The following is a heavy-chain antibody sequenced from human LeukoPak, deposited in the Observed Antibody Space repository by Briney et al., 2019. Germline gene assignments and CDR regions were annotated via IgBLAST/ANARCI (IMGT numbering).Heavy chain of an antibody. CDR1: GFPFSNAW. D-gene: IGHD4-17*01. J-gene: IGHJ4*02. CDR2: MESKSDGGST. Sequence: GGSLRLSCAGSGFPFSNAWMSWLRQAPGKGLEWVGRMESKSDGGSTEYAAGGRGRFTISRDDSRNTLHLQINSLKSEDTAVYYCTTLDGDYAPDYWGQGTLVTVSS. CDR3: TTLDGDYAPDY. V-gene: IGHV3-15*04.